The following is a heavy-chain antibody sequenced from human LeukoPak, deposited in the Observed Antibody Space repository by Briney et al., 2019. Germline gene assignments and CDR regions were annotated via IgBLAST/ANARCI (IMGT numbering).Heavy chain of an antibody. CDR2: FYYSGST. V-gene: IGHV4-39*02. J-gene: IGHJ4*02. Sequence: SEPLSLTCTVSGGSIRSSSYYWGWIRQPPGKGPEWIGSFYYSGSTYYNPSLKSRVTISVDTSKNHFSLTLSSVTAADTAVYYCAILTALAPLYYFDTCGQGTLVTVSS. CDR3: AILTALAPLYYFDT. D-gene: IGHD5-18*01. CDR1: GGSIRSSSYY.